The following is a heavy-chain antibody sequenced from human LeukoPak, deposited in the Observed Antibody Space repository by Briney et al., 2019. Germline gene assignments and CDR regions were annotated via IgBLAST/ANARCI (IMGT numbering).Heavy chain of an antibody. CDR3: ATEVI. V-gene: IGHV4-39*02. Sequence: PSETLSLTCTVSGGSISSSSYYWAWLRQPPGKGLEWIGSIYYSGSTYYNPSLKSRVTISVDTSKNQFSLKLSSVTAADTAVYYCATEVIWGQGTMVTVSS. CDR1: GGSISSSSYY. CDR2: IYYSGST. J-gene: IGHJ3*02.